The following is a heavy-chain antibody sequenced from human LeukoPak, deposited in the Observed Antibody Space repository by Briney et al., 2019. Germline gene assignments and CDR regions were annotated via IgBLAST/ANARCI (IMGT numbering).Heavy chain of an antibody. CDR1: GFTFSIYA. D-gene: IGHD3-22*01. CDR3: AKDRPNYHESNGHYYRPNGDY. Sequence: GGSLRLSCAASGFTFSIYAMSWVRQAPGKGLEWVSSITSSGETTFYADSVKDRFTISRDNSMNTLYLQMSRLRAEDTAIYYCAKDRPNYHESNGHYYRPNGDYWGQGTLVTVSS. CDR2: ITSSGETT. J-gene: IGHJ4*02. V-gene: IGHV3-23*01.